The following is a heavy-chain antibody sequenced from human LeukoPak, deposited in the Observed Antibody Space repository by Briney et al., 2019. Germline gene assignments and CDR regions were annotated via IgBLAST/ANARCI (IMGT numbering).Heavy chain of an antibody. Sequence: PGGSLRLSCAASGFTFSSYAMHWVRQAPGKGLEWVAVISYDGSNKYYADSVKGRFTISRDDSKNTLYLQMNSLRAEDTAVYYCATGASAYYYDSSGPYWGQGTLVTVSS. CDR1: GFTFSSYA. D-gene: IGHD3-22*01. CDR2: ISYDGSNK. CDR3: ATGASAYYYDSSGPY. J-gene: IGHJ4*02. V-gene: IGHV3-30-3*01.